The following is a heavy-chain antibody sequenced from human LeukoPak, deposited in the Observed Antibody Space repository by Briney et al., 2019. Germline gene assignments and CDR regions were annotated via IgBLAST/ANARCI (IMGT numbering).Heavy chain of an antibody. V-gene: IGHV3-7*03. Sequence: GESLRLSCAASGFTFTTYWMSWVRQAPGKGLEWVANIKQDGTEKYYVDSVKGRFTISRDNAKNSLYLQMNSLRAEDTAVYYCARRSGIAVAGAFDYWGQGTLVTVSS. D-gene: IGHD6-19*01. J-gene: IGHJ4*02. CDR3: ARRSGIAVAGAFDY. CDR2: IKQDGTEK. CDR1: GFTFTTYW.